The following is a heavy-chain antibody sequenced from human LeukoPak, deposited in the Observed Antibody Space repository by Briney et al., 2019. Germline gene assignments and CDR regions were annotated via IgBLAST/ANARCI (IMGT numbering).Heavy chain of an antibody. CDR1: GYTFSGHY. CDR2: IIPIFGTA. J-gene: IGHJ6*02. CDR3: ARDRRAAAGTRCPYSSGCRYGMDV. V-gene: IGHV1-69*13. D-gene: IGHD6-13*01. Sequence: GASVKVSCKASGYTFSGHYLHWVRQAPGQGLEWMGGIIPIFGTANYAQKFQGRVTITADESTSTAYMELSSLRSEDTAVYYCARDRRAAAGTRCPYSSGCRYGMDVWGQGTTVTVSS.